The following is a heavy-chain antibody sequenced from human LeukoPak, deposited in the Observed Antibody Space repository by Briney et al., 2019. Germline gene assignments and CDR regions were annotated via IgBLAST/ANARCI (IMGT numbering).Heavy chain of an antibody. CDR2: ISGSGGST. Sequence: GGSLRLSCAASGFTFSSYWMHWVRQAPGKGLEWVSAISGSGGSTYYADSVKGRFTISRDNSKNTLYLQMNSLRAEDTAVYYCAKSSGSHQASDYWGQGTLVTVSS. V-gene: IGHV3-23*01. J-gene: IGHJ4*02. CDR1: GFTFSSYW. CDR3: AKSSGSHQASDY. D-gene: IGHD6-6*01.